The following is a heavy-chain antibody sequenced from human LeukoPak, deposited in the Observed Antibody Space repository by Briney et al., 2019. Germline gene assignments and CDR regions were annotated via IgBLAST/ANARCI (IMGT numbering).Heavy chain of an antibody. D-gene: IGHD3-10*01. V-gene: IGHV4-59*12. CDR2: IYYSGST. CDR3: ARTFGSGSYYLPAFQH. CDR1: GGSISSYY. J-gene: IGHJ1*01. Sequence: PSETLSLTCTVSGGSISSYYWSWIWQPPGKGLEWIGYIYYSGSTNYNPSLKSRVTISVDTSKNQFSLKLSSVTAADTAVVYCARTFGSGSYYLPAFQHWGQGTLVSVSS.